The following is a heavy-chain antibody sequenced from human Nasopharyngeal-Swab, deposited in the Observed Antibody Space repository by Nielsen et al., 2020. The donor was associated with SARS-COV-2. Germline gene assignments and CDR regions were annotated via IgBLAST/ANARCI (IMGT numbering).Heavy chain of an antibody. CDR1: GFTFSSYA. V-gene: IGHV3-23*01. J-gene: IGHJ6*03. CDR2: ISGSGGST. CDR3: AKSGYYSLSYYYYYYMDV. D-gene: IGHD2/OR15-2a*01. Sequence: GESLKISYAASGFTFSSYAMSWVRQAPGKGLEWVSAISGSGGSTYYADSVKGRFTISRDNSKNTLYLQMNSLRAEDTAVYYCAKSGYYSLSYYYYYYMDVWGKGTTVTVSS.